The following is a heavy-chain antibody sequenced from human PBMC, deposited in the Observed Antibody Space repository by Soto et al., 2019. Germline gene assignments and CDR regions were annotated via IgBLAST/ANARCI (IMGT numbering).Heavy chain of an antibody. J-gene: IGHJ6*02. D-gene: IGHD3-3*01. V-gene: IGHV3-30*18. CDR2: ISYDGSNK. CDR1: GFTFSSYG. Sequence: GGSLRLSCTASGFTFSSYGMHWVRQAPGKGLEWVAVISYDGSNKYYADSVKGRFTISRDNSKNTLYLQMNSLRAEDTAVYYCAKDGMAIFGPHGMDVWGQGTTVTVSS. CDR3: AKDGMAIFGPHGMDV.